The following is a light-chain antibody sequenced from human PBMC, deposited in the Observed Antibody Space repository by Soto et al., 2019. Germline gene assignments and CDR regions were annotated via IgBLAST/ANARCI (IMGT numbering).Light chain of an antibody. CDR2: DVS. J-gene: IGLJ1*01. CDR3: CSYAGDSYV. Sequence: HSALTQPASVSGSPGQSITISCTGTSSDVGNYNLVSWYQQHPGKAPKLMIYDVSKRPSGVSNRFSGSKSGNTASLTISGLQADDEADYYCCSYAGDSYVFGTGTKVTVL. V-gene: IGLV2-23*02. CDR1: SSDVGNYNL.